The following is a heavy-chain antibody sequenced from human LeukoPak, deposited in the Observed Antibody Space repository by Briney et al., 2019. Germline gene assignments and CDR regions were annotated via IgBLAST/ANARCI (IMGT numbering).Heavy chain of an antibody. CDR2: IYHSGST. V-gene: IGHV4-4*02. D-gene: IGHD6-13*01. CDR3: ARDRKGSSWSLNWFDP. J-gene: IGHJ5*02. Sequence: SETLSLTCAVSGGSISSSNWWSWVRQPPGKGLEWIGEIYHSGSTNYNPSLKSRVTISVDKSKNQFSLKLSSVTAADTAVYYCARDRKGSSWSLNWFDPWGQGTLVTVSS. CDR1: GGSISSSNW.